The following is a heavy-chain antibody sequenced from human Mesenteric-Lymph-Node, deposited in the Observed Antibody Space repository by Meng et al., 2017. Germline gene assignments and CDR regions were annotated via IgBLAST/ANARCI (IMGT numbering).Heavy chain of an antibody. CDR2: TYYMSKWFN. J-gene: IGHJ6*02. CDR3: AAGRMPYSLDV. V-gene: IGHV6-1*01. CDR1: GDSVSSNSVS. Sequence: SCAISGDSVSSNSVSWTWIRQSPSRGLEWLGRTYYMSKWFNDYAVSVKGRIAINPHTSENQFSLQLTSVTPEDTAIYYCAAGRMPYSLDVWAQGTTVTVSS. D-gene: IGHD2-2*01.